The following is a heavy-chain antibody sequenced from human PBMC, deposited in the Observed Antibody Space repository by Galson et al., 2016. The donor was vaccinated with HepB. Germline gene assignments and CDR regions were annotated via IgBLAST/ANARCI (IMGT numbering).Heavy chain of an antibody. J-gene: IGHJ6*03. CDR2: INPNSGGT. Sequence: SVKVSCKASGYTFTGYNMHWVRQAPGQGLEWMGWINPNSGGTNYAQKFQGRVTMTRDPSINTAYMELNRLRSDDTAVYYCARSLGVVETYYYYFYMDVWGKGTTVTVSS. V-gene: IGHV1-2*02. CDR1: GYTFTGYN. CDR3: ARSLGVVETYYYYFYMDV. D-gene: IGHD3-3*01.